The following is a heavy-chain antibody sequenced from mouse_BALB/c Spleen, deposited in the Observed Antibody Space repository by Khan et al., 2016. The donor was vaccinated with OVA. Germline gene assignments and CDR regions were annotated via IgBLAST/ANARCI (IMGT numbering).Heavy chain of an antibody. CDR2: IWSAGST. V-gene: IGHV2-2*02. Sequence: QVQLKESGPGLVQPSQSLSITCTVSGFSLDNYSVHWIRQSPGKGLEWLGVIWSAGSTDYNAAFISRLTITKDNSRSQVFFKVINRQPNDTAIYYCARRGYEYGRGALFAYWGQGTLVTVSA. CDR1: GFSLDNYS. CDR3: ARRGYEYGRGALFAY. J-gene: IGHJ3*01. D-gene: IGHD2-4*01.